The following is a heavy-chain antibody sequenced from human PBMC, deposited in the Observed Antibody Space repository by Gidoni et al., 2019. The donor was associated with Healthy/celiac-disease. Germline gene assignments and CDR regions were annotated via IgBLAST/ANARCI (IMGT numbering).Heavy chain of an antibody. CDR3: ARDLAVAGPISGGYYGMDV. Sequence: QVQLVQSGAELKKPGASVKVSCKASGYTFTGYYMHWVTQAPGQGLEWMGWINPNSGGTNYAQKFQGRVTMTRDTSISTAYMELSRLRSDDTAVYYCARDLAVAGPISGGYYGMDVWGQGTTVTVSS. J-gene: IGHJ6*02. CDR2: INPNSGGT. CDR1: GYTFTGYY. V-gene: IGHV1-2*02. D-gene: IGHD6-19*01.